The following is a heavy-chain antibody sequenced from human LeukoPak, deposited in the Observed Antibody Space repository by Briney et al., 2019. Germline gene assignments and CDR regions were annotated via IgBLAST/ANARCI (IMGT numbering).Heavy chain of an antibody. D-gene: IGHD5-12*01. V-gene: IGHV3-21*01. CDR2: ISSSSSYI. Sequence: GGSLRLSCAASGFTFSSYSMNWVRQAPGKGLEGVSSISSSSSYIYYADSVKGRFTISRDNAKNSLYLQMNSLRAEDTAVYYCARDLLRLGLYYFDYWGQGTLVTVSS. CDR3: ARDLLRLGLYYFDY. CDR1: GFTFSSYS. J-gene: IGHJ4*02.